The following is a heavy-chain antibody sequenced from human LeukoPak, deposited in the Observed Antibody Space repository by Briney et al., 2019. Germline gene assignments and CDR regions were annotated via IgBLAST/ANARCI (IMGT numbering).Heavy chain of an antibody. Sequence: PGGSLRLSCVASGFTLSGYGMHWVRQAPGKGLEWVAFIWYDGSNKYYVDSVKGRFTTSRDNSKNTLYLQMNSLRAEDTAVYYCAKELYMVITSAETFQHWGQGTLVTVSS. CDR1: GFTLSGYG. D-gene: IGHD2-21*01. CDR2: IWYDGSNK. CDR3: AKELYMVITSAETFQH. V-gene: IGHV3-30*02. J-gene: IGHJ1*01.